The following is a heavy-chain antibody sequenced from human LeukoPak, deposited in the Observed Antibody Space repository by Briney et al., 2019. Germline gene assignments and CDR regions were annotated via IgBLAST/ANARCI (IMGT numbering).Heavy chain of an antibody. D-gene: IGHD4-17*01. CDR2: ISSSAGTI. V-gene: IGHV3-11*04. J-gene: IGHJ2*01. Sequence: PGGSLRLSCAAPGFTFRDYYMSWIRQAPGKGLGWISYISSSAGTIHYVDSVKGRFTISRDNAKNSLYLQMDSLRVEDTAVYYCATSVTRRRLDWFIDLWGRGTLVSVSS. CDR3: ATSVTRRRLDWFIDL. CDR1: GFTFRDYY.